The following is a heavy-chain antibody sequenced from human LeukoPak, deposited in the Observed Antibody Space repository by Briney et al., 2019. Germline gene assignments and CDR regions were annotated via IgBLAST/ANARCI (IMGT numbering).Heavy chain of an antibody. J-gene: IGHJ6*01. CDR1: GGTFSSYA. V-gene: IGHV1-69*05. CDR3: ARASSPDIVVVPGDYYGMDV. CDR2: IIPIFGTA. Sequence: SVKVSCKASGGTFSSYAISWVRQAPGQGLEWMGGIIPIFGTANYAQKFQGRVTITTDESTSTAYMELSSLRSEDTAVYYCARASSPDIVVVPGDYYGMDVWGQGTTVTVSS. D-gene: IGHD2-2*01.